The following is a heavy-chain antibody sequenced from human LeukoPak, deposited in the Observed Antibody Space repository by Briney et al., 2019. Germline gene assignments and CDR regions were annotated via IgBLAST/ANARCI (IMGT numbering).Heavy chain of an antibody. CDR1: GGSFSGYF. Sequence: PSETLSLTCAVYGGSFSGYFWSWIRQPPGKGLEWIGEINPLGTTNYNPSLMSRVTISIDTSNSQFSLKLSSVTAADTAVYYYAGSSGYYNGNWFDPWGQGTLVTVSS. J-gene: IGHJ5*02. CDR2: INPLGTT. D-gene: IGHD3-22*01. CDR3: AGSSGYYNGNWFDP. V-gene: IGHV4-34*01.